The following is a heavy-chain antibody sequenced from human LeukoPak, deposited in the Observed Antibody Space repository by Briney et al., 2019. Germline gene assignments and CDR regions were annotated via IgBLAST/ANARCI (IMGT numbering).Heavy chain of an antibody. CDR2: INPNSGGT. CDR3: ARDRWEDYDILTGYPDSASDY. CDR1: GYTFTGYY. D-gene: IGHD3-9*01. J-gene: IGHJ4*02. Sequence: ASVKVSCKASGYTFTGYYMHWVRQAPGQGLEWMGWINPNSGGTNYAQKFQGWVTMTRDASISTAYMELSRLRSDDTAVYYCARDRWEDYDILTGYPDSASDYWGQGTLVTVSS. V-gene: IGHV1-2*04.